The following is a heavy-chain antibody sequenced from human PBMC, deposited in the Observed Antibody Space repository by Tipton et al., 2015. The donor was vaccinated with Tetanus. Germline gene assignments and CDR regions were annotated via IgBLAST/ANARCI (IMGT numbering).Heavy chain of an antibody. CDR3: ARDITVYGVDA. J-gene: IGHJ6*02. CDR2: IYSSGTT. CDR1: GGSINVYY. Sequence: TLSLTCTVSGGSINVYYWSWLRQPAGKGLEWIGRIYSSGTTRYNLSLRSRVTLSIDTSKNQFSLKLTSVTAADTGIYYCARDITVYGVDAWGQGTTVTVSS. V-gene: IGHV4-4*07. D-gene: IGHD3-3*01.